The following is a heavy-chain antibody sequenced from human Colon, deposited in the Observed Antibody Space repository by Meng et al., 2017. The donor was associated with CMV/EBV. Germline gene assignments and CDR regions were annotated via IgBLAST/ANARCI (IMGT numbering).Heavy chain of an antibody. Sequence: QVQLEQSGGEVQKPGSSVKVSCKASKGTFTSYPISWVRQGPGQGFEWVGGIITISGTTDYAQKFQGRVTITADESTSTAYMKLSNLRSEDTAIYYCARVICGGDCYLDYWGRGTLVTVSS. V-gene: IGHV1-69*12. CDR2: IITISGTT. CDR1: KGTFTSYP. D-gene: IGHD2-21*02. CDR3: ARVICGGDCYLDY. J-gene: IGHJ4*02.